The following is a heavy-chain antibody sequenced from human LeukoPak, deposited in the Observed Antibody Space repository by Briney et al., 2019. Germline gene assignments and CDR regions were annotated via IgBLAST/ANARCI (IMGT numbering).Heavy chain of an antibody. CDR3: ARGEAVAGRGRVSTYYYYYGMDV. CDR2: IWYDGSNK. CDR1: GFTFCSYG. V-gene: IGHV3-33*01. J-gene: IGHJ6*02. D-gene: IGHD6-19*01. Sequence: AGRSLRLSCAASGFTFCSYGMHCVRQAPGKGLEGVADIWYDGSNKYYADSVKGRFTISRDNSKNTLYLQMNSLRAEDTAVYYCARGEAVAGRGRVSTYYYYYGMDVWGQGTTVTVSS.